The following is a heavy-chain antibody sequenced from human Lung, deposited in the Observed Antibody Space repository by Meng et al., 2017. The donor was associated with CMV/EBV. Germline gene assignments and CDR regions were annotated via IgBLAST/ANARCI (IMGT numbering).Heavy chain of an antibody. Sequence: QSQDPAHRLVRPSEPLSLTCSVSGGSNSSSADYCAWIRQPPGKGLEWIGSLYVSGSTYYHPSLKSRVTISVDTSKTYFSLKLRSVTAADTAVYYCARDLEYWGQGTLVTVSS. CDR3: ARDLEY. D-gene: IGHD1-1*01. CDR1: GGSNSSSADY. V-gene: IGHV4-39*07. CDR2: LYVSGST. J-gene: IGHJ4*02.